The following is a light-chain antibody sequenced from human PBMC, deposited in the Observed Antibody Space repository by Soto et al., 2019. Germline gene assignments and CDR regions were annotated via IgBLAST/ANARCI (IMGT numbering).Light chain of an antibody. CDR1: QSVSSTY. Sequence: IVLTHSPGTLSLTPGERATLSCRASQSVSSTYLAWYQQKPGQAPRLLIYGASSRATGIPDRFSGGGSGTDFTLTINRLEPEDFAVYYCQHYGSSLWTFGQGTMVDI. CDR3: QHYGSSLWT. CDR2: GAS. V-gene: IGKV3-20*01. J-gene: IGKJ1*01.